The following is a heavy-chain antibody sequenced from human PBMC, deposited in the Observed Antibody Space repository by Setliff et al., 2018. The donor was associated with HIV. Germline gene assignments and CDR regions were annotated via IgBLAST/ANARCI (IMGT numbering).Heavy chain of an antibody. J-gene: IGHJ6*04. CDR2: IVVDSGNI. V-gene: IGHV1-58*02. CDR1: GYTFTSYA. Sequence: SVKVSCKASGYTFTSYAMHWVRQAPGQRLEWIGWIVVDSGNINYAQKFQERVIITRDMSTSTAYMELSSLRSEDTAIYYCAAVKWVFGVDPLDVWGKGTTVTVSS. D-gene: IGHD3-3*01. CDR3: AAVKWVFGVDPLDV.